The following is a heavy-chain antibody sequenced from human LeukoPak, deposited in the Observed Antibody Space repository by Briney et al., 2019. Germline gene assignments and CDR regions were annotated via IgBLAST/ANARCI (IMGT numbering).Heavy chain of an antibody. CDR2: FDPEDGET. Sequence: ASVKVSCKVSGYTLTELSMHWVRQAPGKGLDWMGGFDPEDGETIYAQKFQGRVTMTEDTSTDTAYMELSSLRSEDTAVYYCATGGFMVRGVIIPHWGQGTLVTVSS. J-gene: IGHJ4*02. CDR3: ATGGFMVRGVIIPH. CDR1: GYTLTELS. D-gene: IGHD3-10*01. V-gene: IGHV1-24*01.